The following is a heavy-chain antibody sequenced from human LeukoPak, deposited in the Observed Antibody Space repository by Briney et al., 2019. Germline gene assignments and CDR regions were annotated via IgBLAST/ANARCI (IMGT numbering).Heavy chain of an antibody. CDR2: ISGTSNTI. J-gene: IGHJ4*02. D-gene: IGHD6-19*01. Sequence: GGSLRLSCVASGFTFSTYSMNWVRQAPGKGLEWVSYISGTSNTIYYADSVKGRFTISRDNAKNSLYLQVNSLRAEDTAIYYCARDLSSYTSGWYMGFDYWGQGTLVTVSS. CDR3: ARDLSSYTSGWYMGFDY. V-gene: IGHV3-48*01. CDR1: GFTFSTYS.